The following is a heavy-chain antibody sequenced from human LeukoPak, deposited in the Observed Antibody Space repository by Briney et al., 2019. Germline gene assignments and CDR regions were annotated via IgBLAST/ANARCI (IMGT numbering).Heavy chain of an antibody. CDR1: GFTFSNYG. Sequence: GGSLRLSCAASGFTFSNYGMHWARQAPGKGLEWVAVIWFDGTNKYYADSVRGRFTISRDNSKNTLYLQMSSLRAEDTAVYYCARDRGVAAHLDYWGQGTLVTVSS. J-gene: IGHJ4*02. CDR2: IWFDGTNK. V-gene: IGHV3-33*01. CDR3: ARDRGVAAHLDY. D-gene: IGHD5-12*01.